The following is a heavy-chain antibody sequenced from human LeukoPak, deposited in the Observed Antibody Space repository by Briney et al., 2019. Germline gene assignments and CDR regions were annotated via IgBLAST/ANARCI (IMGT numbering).Heavy chain of an antibody. J-gene: IGHJ4*02. D-gene: IGHD6-19*01. V-gene: IGHV3-23*01. Sequence: TGESLRLSCAASGFTFSSYDMSWIRQAPGKGLEWVSGISGSGGSTYYPDSVKGRSTIFRDNSKNTLYLQMNSLRAEDTAVYYCAKVGIEWLVPDYWGQGTLVTVSS. CDR3: AKVGIEWLVPDY. CDR2: ISGSGGST. CDR1: GFTFSSYD.